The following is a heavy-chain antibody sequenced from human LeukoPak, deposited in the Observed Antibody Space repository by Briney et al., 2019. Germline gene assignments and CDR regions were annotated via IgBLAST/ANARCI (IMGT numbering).Heavy chain of an antibody. V-gene: IGHV3-30*18. CDR1: GFTFSSYG. J-gene: IGHJ3*02. CDR3: AKERGCSGGSCYSAAFDI. Sequence: GGSLRLSCAASGFTFSSYGMHWVRQAPGKGLEWVAGISYDGSNKYYADSVKGRFTISRDNSKNTLYLQMNSLRAEDTAVYYCAKERGCSGGSCYSAAFDIWGQGTMVTVSS. CDR2: ISYDGSNK. D-gene: IGHD2-15*01.